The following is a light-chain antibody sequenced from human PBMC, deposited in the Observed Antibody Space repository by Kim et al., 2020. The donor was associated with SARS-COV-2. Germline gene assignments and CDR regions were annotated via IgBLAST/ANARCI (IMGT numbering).Light chain of an antibody. V-gene: IGLV1-40*01. Sequence: RVTNSHTGTNANIGAGYDVHWDQQLPGTAPNLRIHGNTNRPSGVPDRFSGSKSHTSASLAITGLQADDEADYYCLSYDSSLSGWVFGGGTKVTVL. CDR3: LSYDSSLSGWV. CDR2: GNT. CDR1: NANIGAGYD. J-gene: IGLJ3*02.